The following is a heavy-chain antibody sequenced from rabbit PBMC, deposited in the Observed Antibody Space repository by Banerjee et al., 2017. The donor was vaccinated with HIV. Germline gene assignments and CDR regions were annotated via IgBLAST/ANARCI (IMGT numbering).Heavy chain of an antibody. V-gene: IGHV1S40*01. D-gene: IGHD6-1*01. CDR1: GIDFSSYYG. CDR3: ARDGGDAGYGYGNGL. CDR2: INAGSGDTT. Sequence: QSLEESGGDLVKPGATLTLTCKASGIDFSSYYGMCWVRQAPGKGLEWIACINAGSGDTTAYASWAKGRFTISKTSSTTVTLQMTSLTAADTATYFCARDGGDAGYGYGNGLWGPGTLVTVS. J-gene: IGHJ4*01.